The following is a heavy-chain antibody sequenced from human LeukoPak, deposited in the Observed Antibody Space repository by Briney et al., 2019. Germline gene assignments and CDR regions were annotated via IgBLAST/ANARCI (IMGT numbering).Heavy chain of an antibody. CDR2: IYYSGNT. D-gene: IGHD1-26*01. Sequence: PSETLSLTCTVSGGSISSYYWSWIRQPPGKGLEWIGYIYYSGNTNYNPSLKSRVTISVDTSKNQFSLKLSSVTAADTAVYYCAKGARSGIVGATGDDYWGQGTLVTVSS. J-gene: IGHJ4*02. CDR1: GGSISSYY. V-gene: IGHV4-59*13. CDR3: AKGARSGIVGATGDDY.